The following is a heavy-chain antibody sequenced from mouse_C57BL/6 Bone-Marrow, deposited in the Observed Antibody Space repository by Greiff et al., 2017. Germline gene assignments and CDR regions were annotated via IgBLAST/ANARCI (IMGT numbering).Heavy chain of an antibody. V-gene: IGHV5-9-1*02. CDR1: GFTFSSYA. CDR3: TRGYGSSLYAMDY. D-gene: IGHD1-1*01. J-gene: IGHJ4*01. Sequence: VQLKESGEGLVKPGGSLKLSCAASGFTFSSYAMSWVRQTPEKRLEWVAYISSGGDYIYYADTVKGRFTISRDNARNTLYLQMSSLKSEDTAMYYCTRGYGSSLYAMDYWGQGTSVTVSS. CDR2: ISSGGDYI.